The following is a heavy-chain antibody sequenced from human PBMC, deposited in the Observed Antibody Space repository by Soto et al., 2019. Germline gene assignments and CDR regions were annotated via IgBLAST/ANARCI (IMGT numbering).Heavy chain of an antibody. D-gene: IGHD3-9*01. CDR2: IYYGGST. Sequence: QLQLQESGPGLVKPSETLSLTCTVSGGSISSSSYYWGWIRQPPGKGMEWIGSIYYGGSTYYNPSLKSRVTLSVDTAKDQFSLTLSSVTAAGRDVYYCARGRRYFDWLLCGGVAFDYWGQGTLVTVSS. CDR3: ARGRRYFDWLLCGGVAFDY. CDR1: GGSISSSSYY. V-gene: IGHV4-39*01. J-gene: IGHJ4*02.